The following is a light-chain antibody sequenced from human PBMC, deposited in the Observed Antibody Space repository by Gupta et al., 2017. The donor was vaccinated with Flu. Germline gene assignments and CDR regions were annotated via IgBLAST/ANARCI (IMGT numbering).Light chain of an antibody. Sequence: DIQRTPSPSSLSASVGDRVTITCQASQDISNYLNWYQQKPGKAPKLRIYDASNLETGVPSRFSGSGSGTDFTVTISSLQPEDIATYYCQQLQGTLGPGTKVDIK. CDR3: QQLQGT. V-gene: IGKV1-33*01. CDR2: DAS. J-gene: IGKJ3*01. CDR1: QDISNY.